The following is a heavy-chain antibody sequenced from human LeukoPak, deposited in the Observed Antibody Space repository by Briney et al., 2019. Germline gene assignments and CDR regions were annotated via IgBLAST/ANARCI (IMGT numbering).Heavy chain of an antibody. J-gene: IGHJ6*02. V-gene: IGHV3-30*18. Sequence: GGSLRLSCAASGFTFSSYGMHWVRQAPGKGLEWVAVISYDGSNKYYADSVKGRFTISRDNSKNTLYLQMNSLRAEDTAVYYCAKDTLYSYGGGTYYYYYGMDVWGQGTTVTVSS. CDR1: GFTFSSYG. D-gene: IGHD5-18*01. CDR3: AKDTLYSYGGGTYYYYYGMDV. CDR2: ISYDGSNK.